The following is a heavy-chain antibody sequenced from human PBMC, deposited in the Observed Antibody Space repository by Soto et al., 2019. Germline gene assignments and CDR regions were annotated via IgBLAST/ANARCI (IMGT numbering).Heavy chain of an antibody. D-gene: IGHD3-3*01. CDR3: ARDRSTIYGVVTPIDY. CDR1: GFTFSPYS. V-gene: IGHV3-48*02. CDR2: ISSGGDTI. Sequence: GGSLRLSCTVSGFTFSPYSMNWVRQAPGKGLEWISYISSGGDTIYYADSVRGRFTVSRDNTKNSLYLQMDSLRDEDTAVYYCARDRSTIYGVVTPIDYWGQGTLVTVPQ. J-gene: IGHJ4*02.